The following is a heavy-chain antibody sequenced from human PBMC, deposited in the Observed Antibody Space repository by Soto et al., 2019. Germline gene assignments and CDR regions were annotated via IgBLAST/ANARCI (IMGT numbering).Heavy chain of an antibody. CDR3: ARVLRFLEWSRPDYYYYYYGMDV. CDR1: GYTFTGYY. CDR2: INPNSGGT. V-gene: IGHV1-2*04. J-gene: IGHJ6*02. Sequence: ASVKVSCKASGYTFTGYYMHWVRQAPGQGLEWKEWINPNSGGTNYAQKFQGWVTMTRDTSISTAYMELSRLRSDDTAVYYCARVLRFLEWSRPDYYYYYYGMDVWGQGTTVTVSS. D-gene: IGHD3-3*01.